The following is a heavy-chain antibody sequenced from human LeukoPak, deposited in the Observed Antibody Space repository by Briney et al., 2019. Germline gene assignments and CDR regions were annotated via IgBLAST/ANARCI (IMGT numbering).Heavy chain of an antibody. V-gene: IGHV3-48*03. Sequence: GGSLRLSCAASGFTFSSYEMNWVRQAPGKGLEWVSYISSSGSTIYYADSVKGRFTISRDNAKNSLYLQMNSLRAEDTAVYYCVREHSGYDFPGRDYYYMDVWGKGTTVTVSS. CDR3: VREHSGYDFPGRDYYYMDV. J-gene: IGHJ6*03. CDR1: GFTFSSYE. D-gene: IGHD5-12*01. CDR2: ISSSGSTI.